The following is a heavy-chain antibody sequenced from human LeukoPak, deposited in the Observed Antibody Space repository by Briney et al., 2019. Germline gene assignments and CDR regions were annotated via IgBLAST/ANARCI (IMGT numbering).Heavy chain of an antibody. CDR2: IWYDGSNK. Sequence: SGGSLRLSCAASGFTFSSYGMHWVRQAPGKGLEWVAVIWYDGSNKYYADSVKGRFTISRDNSKNTPYLQMNSLRAEDTAVYYCAKGRSGIEYWGQGTLVTVSS. D-gene: IGHD1-1*01. CDR1: GFTFSSYG. CDR3: AKGRSGIEY. J-gene: IGHJ4*02. V-gene: IGHV3-33*06.